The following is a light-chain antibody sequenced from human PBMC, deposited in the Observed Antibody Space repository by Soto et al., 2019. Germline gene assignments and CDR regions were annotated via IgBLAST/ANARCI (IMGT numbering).Light chain of an antibody. CDR2: EAS. CDR3: QQYNGYWT. J-gene: IGKJ1*01. CDR1: QSISGS. V-gene: IGKV1-5*03. Sequence: DIQMTQSPSTLSASVGDRVTITCRASQSISGSLAWYQQKPGKAPKLLIYEASNLKSGVPFRFSGSGSGTEYTLTISSLQPDDSASYYCQQYNGYWTFGQGTRVEIK.